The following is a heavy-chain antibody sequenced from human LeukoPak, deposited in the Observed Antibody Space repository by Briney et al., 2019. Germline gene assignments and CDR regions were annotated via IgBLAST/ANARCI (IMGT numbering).Heavy chain of an antibody. V-gene: IGHV4-38-2*02. D-gene: IGHD1-1*01. Sequence: SETLSLTCTVSGYSISSGYYWGWIRRPPGKGLEWIGSVYHSGSTYYNPSLKSRLTISVDTSKNQFSLKLSSMTAADTAVYYCARGISTTGTDYWGQGTLVTVSS. CDR1: GYSISSGYY. CDR2: VYHSGST. CDR3: ARGISTTGTDY. J-gene: IGHJ4*02.